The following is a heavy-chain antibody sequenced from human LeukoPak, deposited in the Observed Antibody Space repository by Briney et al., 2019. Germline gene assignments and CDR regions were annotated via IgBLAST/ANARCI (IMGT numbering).Heavy chain of an antibody. CDR3: ARVSSIAAQEDY. J-gene: IGHJ4*02. D-gene: IGHD6-6*01. V-gene: IGHV1-2*02. CDR1: GYTFTGYY. CDR2: INPNSGGT. Sequence: ASVKVSCKASGYTFTGYYMHWVRQAPGQGVEWMGWINPNSGGTNYAQKFQGRVTMTRDTSISTAYMELSRLRSDDTAVYYCARVSSIAAQEDYWGQGTLVTVSS.